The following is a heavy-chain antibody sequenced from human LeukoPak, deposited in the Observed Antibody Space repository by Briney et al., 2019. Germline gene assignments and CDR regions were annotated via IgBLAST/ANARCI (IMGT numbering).Heavy chain of an antibody. CDR2: INLDGTDI. CDR3: AGDGVGVLPGDAFDI. J-gene: IGHJ3*02. D-gene: IGHD1-26*01. V-gene: IGHV3-21*05. CDR1: GFSFSTHS. Sequence: GGSLTLSCAASGFSFSTHSTNWVRQAPGKGLEWISFINLDGTDIHYGESVKGRFTISRDNAKNSLYLQMHTLRAEDTAVYYCAGDGVGVLPGDAFDIWSQGTMVTVSS.